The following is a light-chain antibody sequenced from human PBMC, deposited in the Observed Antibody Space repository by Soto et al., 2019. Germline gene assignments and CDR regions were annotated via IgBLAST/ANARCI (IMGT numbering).Light chain of an antibody. CDR2: DAS. Sequence: EIVLKQSPGTLSLSPGERATLSCRASQSVNNYLAWYQQKPGQAPRLLIYDASNRATGIPARFSGSGSGTDFTFTISSLEPEDFAVYYCQQRGNWPWLTFGGGTRVEIK. CDR1: QSVNNY. V-gene: IGKV3-11*01. CDR3: QQRGNWPWLT. J-gene: IGKJ4*01.